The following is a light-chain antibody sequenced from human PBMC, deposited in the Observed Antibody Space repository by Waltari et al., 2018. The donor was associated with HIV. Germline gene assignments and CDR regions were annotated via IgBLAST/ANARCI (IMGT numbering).Light chain of an antibody. J-gene: IGLJ3*02. CDR2: DDN. CDR3: QVWDPNDDWV. Sequence: YVLTQPPSVSVVPGQTATVACIGHKIGTKDVHWYRQRPGQAPAVVVHDDNDRPSEIPVRISGSNSGDMATLRIENVESDDEAVYSCQVWDPNDDWVFGGGTKLTVL. CDR1: KIGTKD. V-gene: IGLV3-21*02.